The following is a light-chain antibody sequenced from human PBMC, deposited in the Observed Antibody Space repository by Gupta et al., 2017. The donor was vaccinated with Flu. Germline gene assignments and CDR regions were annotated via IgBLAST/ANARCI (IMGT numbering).Light chain of an antibody. J-gene: IGKJ1*01. CDR2: DAS. CDR1: PSVSSY. CDR3: QQRSNWLTWT. V-gene: IGKV3-11*01. Sequence: EIVLTQSPATLSLSPGERATLSCRASPSVSSYLAWYQQKPGQAPRLLIYDASNRATGIPARFSGSGSGTDFTLPISSLEPEDFAVYYCQQRSNWLTWTFGQGTKVEIK.